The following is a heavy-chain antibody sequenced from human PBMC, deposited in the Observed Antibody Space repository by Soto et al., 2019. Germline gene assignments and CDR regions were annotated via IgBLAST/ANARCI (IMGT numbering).Heavy chain of an antibody. CDR3: ARHGFGSLHGLVDV. D-gene: IGHD3-10*01. Sequence: QVQLQESGPGLVKPSETLSLTCTVSGGSITNYYCSWFRQPPGKGLEWIGYIQYSGYSAYNLSLKRRVTMSMGTSKTQFSLMLESVTATGTAVYYCARHGFGSLHGLVDVWGQGTTVIVSS. CDR1: GGSITNYY. CDR2: IQYSGYS. V-gene: IGHV4-59*08. J-gene: IGHJ6*02.